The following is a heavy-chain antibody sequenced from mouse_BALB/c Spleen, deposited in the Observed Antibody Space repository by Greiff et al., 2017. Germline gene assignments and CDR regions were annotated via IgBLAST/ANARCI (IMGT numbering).Heavy chain of an antibody. Sequence: EVKLMESGPELVKPGASVKMSCKASGYTFTSYVMHWVKQKPGQGLEWIGYINPYNDGTKYNEKFKGKATLTSDKSSSTAYMELSSLTSEDSAVYYCARGNYYGSSYWYFDVWGAGTTVTVSS. V-gene: IGHV1-14*01. CDR1: GYTFTSYV. J-gene: IGHJ1*01. D-gene: IGHD1-1*01. CDR2: INPYNDGT. CDR3: ARGNYYGSSYWYFDV.